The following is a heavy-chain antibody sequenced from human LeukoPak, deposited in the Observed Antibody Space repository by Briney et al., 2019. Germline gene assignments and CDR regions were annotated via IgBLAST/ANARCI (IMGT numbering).Heavy chain of an antibody. V-gene: IGHV4-4*02. CDR1: NGSISSSNW. D-gene: IGHD4-17*01. CDR3: ARVWYGDHDDAFDI. Sequence: PSETLSLTCAVSNGSISSSNWWSWVRQPPGKGLEWIGEIYHSGSAIYNPSLKSRVTISIDKSKNQFSLKLSSVTAADTAVYYCARVWYGDHDDAFDIWGQGTMVTVSS. CDR2: IYHSGSA. J-gene: IGHJ3*02.